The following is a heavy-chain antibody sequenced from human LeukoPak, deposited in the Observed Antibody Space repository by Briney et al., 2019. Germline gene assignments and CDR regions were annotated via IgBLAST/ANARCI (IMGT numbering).Heavy chain of an antibody. CDR2: INIGGTNT. CDR1: GLTFSDYY. V-gene: IGHV3-11*06. D-gene: IGHD2-2*01. Sequence: PGGSLRLYCAASGLTFSDYYMSWIRQAPGKGLEWLSYINIGGTNTHYADSVKGRFTISRDNAKNSLYLQMNSLRAEDTAVYYCARDIVVVPAAKWKDYYYYGMDVWGQGTTVTVSS. CDR3: ARDIVVVPAAKWKDYYYYGMDV. J-gene: IGHJ6*02.